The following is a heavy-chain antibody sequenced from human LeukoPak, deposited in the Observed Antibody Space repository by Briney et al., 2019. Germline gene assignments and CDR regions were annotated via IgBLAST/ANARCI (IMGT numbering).Heavy chain of an antibody. V-gene: IGHV1-18*01. Sequence: ASVKVSCKASGYTFTSYGISWVRQAPGQGLEWMGWISAYNGNTNYAQKLQGRVTMTTDTSTSTAYTELRSLRSDDTAVYYCARDGENYYDSSGEPSYYYYYMDVWGKGTTVTVSS. J-gene: IGHJ6*03. CDR2: ISAYNGNT. D-gene: IGHD3-22*01. CDR3: ARDGENYYDSSGEPSYYYYYMDV. CDR1: GYTFTSYG.